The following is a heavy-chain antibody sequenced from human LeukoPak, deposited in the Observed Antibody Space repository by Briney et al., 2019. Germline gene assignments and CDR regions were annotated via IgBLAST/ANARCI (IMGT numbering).Heavy chain of an antibody. J-gene: IGHJ3*02. V-gene: IGHV3-48*02. CDR1: GFSFNDYS. Sequence: GGSLRLSCAASGFSFNDYSMNWVRQAPGKGLEWVSYISSSSRTIDYADSVKGRFTISRDNAKNSLYLQMNSLRDEDTALYYCARDRFYASDIWGQGTMVTVSS. CDR2: ISSSSRTI. CDR3: ARDRFYASDI.